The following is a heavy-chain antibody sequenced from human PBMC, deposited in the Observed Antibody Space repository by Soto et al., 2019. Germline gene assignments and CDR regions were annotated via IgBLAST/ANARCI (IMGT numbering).Heavy chain of an antibody. J-gene: IGHJ5*02. Sequence: GGSLRLSCAASGFTVSSNYMSWVRQAPGKGLEWVSIIYSGGHTFYADSVKGRFTISRDYSKNTLYLQMNSLRAEDTAVYYCAREFFGVVNWFDPWGQGTLVTVSS. CDR1: GFTVSSNY. V-gene: IGHV3-53*01. D-gene: IGHD3-3*01. CDR3: AREFFGVVNWFDP. CDR2: IYSGGHT.